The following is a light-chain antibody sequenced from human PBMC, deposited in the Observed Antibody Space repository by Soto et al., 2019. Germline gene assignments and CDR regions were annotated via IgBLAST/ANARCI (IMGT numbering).Light chain of an antibody. CDR1: QGISNY. J-gene: IGKJ4*01. CDR2: AAS. CDR3: QKNNSAPLT. V-gene: IGKV1-27*01. Sequence: DIQMTQSPSSLSASVGDRVTITCRASQGISNYLAWYQQKPGKVPKLLIYAASTLQSGVPSRFSGSGSGTEVPLTISILQPEDVATYYCQKNNSAPLTVGGGTKVEIK.